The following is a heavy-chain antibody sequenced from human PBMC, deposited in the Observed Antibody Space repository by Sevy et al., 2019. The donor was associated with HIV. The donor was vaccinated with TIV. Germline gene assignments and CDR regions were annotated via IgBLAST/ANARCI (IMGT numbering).Heavy chain of an antibody. V-gene: IGHV3-30-3*01. J-gene: IGHJ4*02. CDR1: GFSFSDYP. D-gene: IGHD3-22*01. CDR2: ISFDGNNK. Sequence: GGSLRLSCSASGFSFSDYPMHWVRQAPGKGPEWLAVISFDGNNKYYADSVKGRFTISRDNSHNQLHLEMGSLRNEDSAMYYCARGPYSSGLRFDYWGQGIMVTVSS. CDR3: ARGPYSSGLRFDY.